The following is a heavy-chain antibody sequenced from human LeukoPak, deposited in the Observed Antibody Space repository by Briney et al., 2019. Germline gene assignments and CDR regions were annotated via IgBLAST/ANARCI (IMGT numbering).Heavy chain of an antibody. V-gene: IGHV3-53*04. CDR2: IYSGGST. Sequence: GGSLRLSCAASGFTVSSNYMSWVRQAPGKGLEWDSVIYSGGSTYYADSVKGRFTISRHNSKNTLYLQMNSLRAEDTAVYYCARDNPYYYYGMDVWGQGTTVTVSS. CDR3: ARDNPYYYYGMDV. CDR1: GFTVSSNY. J-gene: IGHJ6*02. D-gene: IGHD1-14*01.